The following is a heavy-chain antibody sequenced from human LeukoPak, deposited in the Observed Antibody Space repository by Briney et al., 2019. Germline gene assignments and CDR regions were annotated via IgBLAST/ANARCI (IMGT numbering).Heavy chain of an antibody. V-gene: IGHV4-59*01. J-gene: IGHJ4*02. CDR2: IYHSGST. CDR3: ARGGGYASPIGY. Sequence: PSETLSLTCTLSGGSISTYYWSWIRQPPGKGLEWIGYIYHSGSTNYNPSLKSRVTISVDTSKNQFSLKLSSVTAADTAVYYCARGGGYASPIGYWGQGALVAVSS. D-gene: IGHD5-12*01. CDR1: GGSISTYY.